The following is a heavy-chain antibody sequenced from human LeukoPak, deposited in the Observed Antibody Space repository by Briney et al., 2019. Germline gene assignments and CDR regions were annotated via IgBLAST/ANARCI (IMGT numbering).Heavy chain of an antibody. D-gene: IGHD6-13*01. V-gene: IGHV3-66*01. J-gene: IGHJ4*02. CDR1: GFTVSSKY. CDR2: ILSGGDT. Sequence: GGSLRLSCAASGFTVSSKYMSWVRQAPGKGLEWVSVILSGGDTYYADSVKGRFTISRDNSKNTLYLQMNTLRAEDTAVYYCARSTGGSWYGDYWGQGTLVTVSS. CDR3: ARSTGGSWYGDY.